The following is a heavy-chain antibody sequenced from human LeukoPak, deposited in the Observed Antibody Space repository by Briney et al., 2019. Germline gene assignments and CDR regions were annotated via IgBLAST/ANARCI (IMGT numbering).Heavy chain of an antibody. Sequence: ASVKVSCKASGYTFTSYDINWVRQATGQGLEWMGWMNPNSGNTGYAQKFQGRVTMTRNTSISTAYMELSSLRSEDTAVYYCAYSSSTSGDAFDIWGQGTMVTVSS. CDR3: AYSSSTSGDAFDI. CDR2: MNPNSGNT. J-gene: IGHJ3*02. CDR1: GYTFTSYD. D-gene: IGHD6-13*01. V-gene: IGHV1-8*01.